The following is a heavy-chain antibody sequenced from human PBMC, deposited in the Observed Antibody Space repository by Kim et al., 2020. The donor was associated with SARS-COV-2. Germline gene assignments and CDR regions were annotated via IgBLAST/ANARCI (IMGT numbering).Heavy chain of an antibody. CDR3: ARXXXGTSIRFLGLFQXXX. CDR1: GASISSSGYY. J-gene: IGHJ5*02. Sequence: SETLSLTCTVSGASISSSGYYWGWIRQPPGKGLEWIGSVYYTGSTYYNPSLKSRDTIXVDTSKNQFSLKRXXVTAADTAVYYCARXXXGTSIRFLGLFQXXXWGPGAXVSLSS. CDR2: VYYTGST. D-gene: IGHD2-2*02. V-gene: IGHV4-39*01.